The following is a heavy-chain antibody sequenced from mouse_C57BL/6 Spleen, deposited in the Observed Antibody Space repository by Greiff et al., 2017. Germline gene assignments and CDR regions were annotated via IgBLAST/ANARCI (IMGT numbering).Heavy chain of an antibody. D-gene: IGHD3-1*01. V-gene: IGHV3-6*01. CDR2: ISYDGSN. Sequence: ESGPGLVKPSQSLSLTCSVTGYSITSGYYWNWIRQFPGNKLEWMGYISYDGSNNYNPSLKNRISITRDTSKNQFFLKLNSVTTEDTATYYGARQLPYAMDYWGQGTSVTVSS. CDR3: ARQLPYAMDY. J-gene: IGHJ4*01. CDR1: GYSITSGYY.